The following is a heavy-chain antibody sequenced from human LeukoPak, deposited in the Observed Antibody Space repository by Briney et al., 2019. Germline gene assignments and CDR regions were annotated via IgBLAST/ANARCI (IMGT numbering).Heavy chain of an antibody. V-gene: IGHV1-69*05. J-gene: IGHJ4*02. CDR3: ARTGLFRTDPAHY. D-gene: IGHD4/OR15-4a*01. CDR1: GGTFSSYA. Sequence: GASVKVSCKASGGTFSSYAISGVRQAPGQGLEGMGGIIPIFGTANYAQKFQGRVTITTDESTSTAYMELSSLRSEDTAVYYCARTGLFRTDPAHYWGQGTLVTVSS. CDR2: IIPIFGTA.